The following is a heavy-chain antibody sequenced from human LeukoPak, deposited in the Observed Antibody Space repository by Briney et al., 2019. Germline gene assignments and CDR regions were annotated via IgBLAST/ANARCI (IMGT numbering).Heavy chain of an antibody. V-gene: IGHV3-30*03. Sequence: PGRSLRLSCAASGFTFSSYGMNWVRQAPGKGPEWVAVISYDGSDKYYADSVKDRFTISRDNSKNTLYLQMNSLRPEDTAVYYCARADETRYCSGGSCYRHAFDIWGQGTLVTVSS. D-gene: IGHD2-15*01. J-gene: IGHJ3*02. CDR1: GFTFSSYG. CDR3: ARADETRYCSGGSCYRHAFDI. CDR2: ISYDGSDK.